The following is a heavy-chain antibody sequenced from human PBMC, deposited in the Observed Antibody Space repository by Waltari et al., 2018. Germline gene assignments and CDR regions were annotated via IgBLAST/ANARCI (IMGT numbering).Heavy chain of an antibody. V-gene: IGHV4-4*07. CDR2: VSDNGNT. Sequence: HVQLQESGPGLVKPSEARSLICSVYGDSRSGYHWRWLRQPAGKGLEWIGRVSDNGNTNYSPSLMSRVTMSAEKSKNQLSLTLTSVTSADTAIYYCARARGSGGWAAWGQGTSVTVSS. D-gene: IGHD6-19*01. CDR1: GDSRSGYH. J-gene: IGHJ3*01. CDR3: ARARGSGGWAA.